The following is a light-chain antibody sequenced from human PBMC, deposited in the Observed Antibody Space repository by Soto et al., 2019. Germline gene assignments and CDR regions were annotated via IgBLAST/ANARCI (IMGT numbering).Light chain of an antibody. Sequence: DIQWTQSPSFLYASVGDRVTITCRARQGISSCLAWYQEKPGKSPNILIYAASTLQSGVPSRFSGSGSGKEFTLTISSLQPEDFATYFCQQLNSYPITFGQGTRLEIK. V-gene: IGKV1-9*01. CDR2: AAS. J-gene: IGKJ5*01. CDR1: QGISSC. CDR3: QQLNSYPIT.